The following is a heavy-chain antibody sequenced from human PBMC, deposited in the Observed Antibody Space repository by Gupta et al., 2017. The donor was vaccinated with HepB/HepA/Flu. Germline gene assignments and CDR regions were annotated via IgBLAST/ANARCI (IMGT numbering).Heavy chain of an antibody. V-gene: IGHV3-23*01. D-gene: IGHD1-1*01. CDR3: AKEIGVHGTPFFDS. CDR1: GFPYNNYA. CDR2: ISGSGDSA. J-gene: IGHJ4*02. Sequence: EVQLLESGGGLVQPGGSLRLSCVVPGFPYNNYAMSWVRQAPGKGLEWVSGISGSGDSAYYTDSVKGRFIISRDNSKNTLLLQMNSLRAEDTAMYYCAKEIGVHGTPFFDSWGQGSLVTVSS.